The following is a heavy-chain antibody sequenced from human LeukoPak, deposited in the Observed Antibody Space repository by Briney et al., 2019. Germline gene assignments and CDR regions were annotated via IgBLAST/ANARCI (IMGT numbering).Heavy chain of an antibody. Sequence: SVKVSCKASGYTFTSYGISWVRQAPGQGLEWMGGIIPIFGTANYAQKFQGRVTITADESTSTAYMELSSLRSEDTAVYYCARGKQLWSFFDYWGQGTLVTVSS. D-gene: IGHD5-18*01. J-gene: IGHJ4*02. V-gene: IGHV1-69*13. CDR2: IIPIFGTA. CDR3: ARGKQLWSFFDY. CDR1: GYTFTSYG.